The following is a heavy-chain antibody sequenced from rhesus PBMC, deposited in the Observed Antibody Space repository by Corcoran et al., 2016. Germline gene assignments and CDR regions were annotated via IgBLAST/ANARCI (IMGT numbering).Heavy chain of an antibody. CDR3: TSQFDY. V-gene: IGHV3-16*02. J-gene: IGHJ4*01. CDR1: GCAFRNYW. CDR2: IKNRADGGTA. Sequence: EVQLVESGGGVVQPGGSLGVSCADYGCAFRNYWISWVHQAPGNGLDWVGRIKNRADGGTAAYAESVKGRFTISRDDSKNTLYLQMNSLKTEDTAVYYCTSQFDYWGQGVLVTVSS.